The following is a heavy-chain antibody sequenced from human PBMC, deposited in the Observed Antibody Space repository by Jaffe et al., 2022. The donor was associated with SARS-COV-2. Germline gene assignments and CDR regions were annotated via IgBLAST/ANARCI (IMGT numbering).Heavy chain of an antibody. J-gene: IGHJ6*02. CDR2: ISSSSSYT. CDR1: GFTFSDYY. Sequence: QVQLVESGGGLVKPGGSLRLSCAASGFTFSDYYMSWIRQAPGKGLEWVSYISSSSSYTNYADSVKGRFTISRDNAKNSLYLQMNSLRAEDTAVYYCARVPVVPAAMFPDYGMDVWGQGTTVTVSS. D-gene: IGHD2-2*01. CDR3: ARVPVVPAAMFPDYGMDV. V-gene: IGHV3-11*06.